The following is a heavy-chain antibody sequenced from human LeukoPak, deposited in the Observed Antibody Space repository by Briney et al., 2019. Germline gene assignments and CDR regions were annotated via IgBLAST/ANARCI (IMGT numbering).Heavy chain of an antibody. Sequence: SETLSLTCAVSGYSISSGYYWGWIRQPPGKGLEWIGSIYHSGSTYYNPSLKSRVTISVDTSKNQYSLKLSSVTAADTAVYYCASLVVTGPFDYWGQGTLVTVSS. D-gene: IGHD3-22*01. V-gene: IGHV4-38-2*01. CDR2: IYHSGST. CDR1: GYSISSGYY. J-gene: IGHJ4*02. CDR3: ASLVVTGPFDY.